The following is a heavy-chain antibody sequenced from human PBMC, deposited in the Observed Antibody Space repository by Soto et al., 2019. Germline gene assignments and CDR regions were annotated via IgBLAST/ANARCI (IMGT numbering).Heavy chain of an antibody. Sequence: GGSLRLSCAASGFTVSSNYMSWVRQAPGKGLEWVSVIYSGGSTYYADSVKGRFTISRDNSKNTLYLQMNSLRAEDTAVYYCARVVVAALQYDAFDIWGQGTMVTVSS. J-gene: IGHJ3*02. CDR3: ARVVVAALQYDAFDI. V-gene: IGHV3-66*01. D-gene: IGHD2-15*01. CDR2: IYSGGST. CDR1: GFTVSSNY.